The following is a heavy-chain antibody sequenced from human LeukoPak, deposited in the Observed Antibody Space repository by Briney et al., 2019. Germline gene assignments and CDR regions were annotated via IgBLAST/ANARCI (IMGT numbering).Heavy chain of an antibody. CDR3: AKGYDYGDYYYFDY. V-gene: IGHV3-9*01. CDR2: ISWNSGSI. D-gene: IGHD4-17*01. Sequence: GRSLRLSCAASGFTFDDCAMHWVRQAPGKGLEWVSGISWNSGSIGYADSVKGRFTISRDNAKNSLYLQMNSLRAEDTALYYCAKGYDYGDYYYFDYWGQGTLVTVSS. J-gene: IGHJ4*02. CDR1: GFTFDDCA.